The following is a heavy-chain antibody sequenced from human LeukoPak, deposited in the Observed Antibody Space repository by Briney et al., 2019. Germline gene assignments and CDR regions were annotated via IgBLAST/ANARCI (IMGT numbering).Heavy chain of an antibody. CDR1: GFTFSNYA. CDR3: ARIINNSGSLQIDY. V-gene: IGHV3-48*01. Sequence: PTGGSLRLSCAASGFTFSNYAMRWVRQAPGKGLEWVSYISSSGSTIYYADSVKGRFTISRDNSKNTLYLQMNSLRAEDTAVYYCARIINNSGSLQIDYWGQGTLVTVSS. J-gene: IGHJ4*02. D-gene: IGHD1-26*01. CDR2: ISSSGSTI.